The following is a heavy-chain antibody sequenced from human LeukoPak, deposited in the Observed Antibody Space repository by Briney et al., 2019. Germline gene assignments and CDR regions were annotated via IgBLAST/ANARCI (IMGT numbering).Heavy chain of an antibody. CDR1: GYTFTGYY. CDR2: INPNSGGT. J-gene: IGHJ4*02. D-gene: IGHD5-18*01. Sequence: ASVKVSCKASGYTFTGYYMHWVRQAPGQGLEWMGWINPNSGGTNYAQKFQGRVTMTRDTSISTAYMELSRLRSDDTAVYYCARDDQYSYGYGYWGQGTLVTVSS. V-gene: IGHV1-2*02. CDR3: ARDDQYSYGYGY.